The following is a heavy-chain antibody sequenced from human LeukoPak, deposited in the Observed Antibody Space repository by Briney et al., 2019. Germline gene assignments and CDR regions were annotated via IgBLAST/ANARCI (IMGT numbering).Heavy chain of an antibody. D-gene: IGHD1-26*01. CDR3: AKTGSGSYYFDY. J-gene: IGHJ4*02. CDR1: GFTFSSYW. CDR2: IKQDGSEK. Sequence: GGSLRLPCAASGFTFSSYWMSWVRQAPGKGLEWVANIKQDGSEKYYVDSVKGRFTISRDNAKNSLYLQMNSLRAEDTAVYYCAKTGSGSYYFDYWGQGTLVTVSS. V-gene: IGHV3-7*01.